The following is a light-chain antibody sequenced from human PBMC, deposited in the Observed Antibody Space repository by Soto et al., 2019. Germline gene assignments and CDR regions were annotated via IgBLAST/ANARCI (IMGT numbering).Light chain of an antibody. V-gene: IGKV3-20*01. CDR2: GAS. J-gene: IGKJ2*01. Sequence: EIVLTQSPGTLSLSPGERATLSCRASQSVSSSYLAWYQQKPGQAPRLLIYGASSRATGIPDRFSGSGSGTDITLTISRLEPEEFAVYYCQQYGSPYTFGQGTTLEIK. CDR1: QSVSSSY. CDR3: QQYGSPYT.